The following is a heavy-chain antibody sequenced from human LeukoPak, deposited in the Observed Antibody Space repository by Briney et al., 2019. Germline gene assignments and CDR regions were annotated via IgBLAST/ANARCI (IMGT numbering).Heavy chain of an antibody. CDR3: AREVQGIGYCSSTSCYALSSSTTRNLYFDY. J-gene: IGHJ4*02. D-gene: IGHD2-2*01. CDR1: GGSFSGYY. Sequence: SETLSLTCAVYGGSFSGYYWSWIRQPPGKGLEWIGEINHSGSTNYNPSLKSRVTISVDTSKNQFSLKLSSVTAADTAVYYCAREVQGIGYCSSTSCYALSSSTTRNLYFDYWGQGTLVTVSS. V-gene: IGHV4-34*01. CDR2: INHSGST.